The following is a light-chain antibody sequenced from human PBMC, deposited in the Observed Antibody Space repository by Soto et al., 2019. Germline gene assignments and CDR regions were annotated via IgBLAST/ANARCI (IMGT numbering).Light chain of an antibody. CDR2: AAS. CDR3: QRSFSD. J-gene: IGKJ3*01. CDR1: RSTSNF. Sequence: DIQMTHSPSSLSASVGDRVTITCRASRSTSNFLNWYQQKPGKAPKLLIYAASTLQSGVPARFSGSGSGTDVTLTISSLQPDDFGTYYCQRSFSDFCPGTKVEIK. V-gene: IGKV1-39*01.